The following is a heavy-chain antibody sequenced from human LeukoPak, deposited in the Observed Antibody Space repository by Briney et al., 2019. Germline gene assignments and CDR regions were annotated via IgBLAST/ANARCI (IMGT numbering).Heavy chain of an antibody. J-gene: IGHJ4*02. CDR3: ARVRSSWYPYYFDY. CDR1: GFTFSSYA. D-gene: IGHD6-13*01. Sequence: GGSLRLSCAASGFTFSSYAMHWVRQAPGKGLEWVAVISYDGSNKYYADSVKGRFTISRDNSKNTLYLQMNSLRAEDTAVYYCARVRSSWYPYYFDYWGQGTLVTVSS. CDR2: ISYDGSNK. V-gene: IGHV3-30*04.